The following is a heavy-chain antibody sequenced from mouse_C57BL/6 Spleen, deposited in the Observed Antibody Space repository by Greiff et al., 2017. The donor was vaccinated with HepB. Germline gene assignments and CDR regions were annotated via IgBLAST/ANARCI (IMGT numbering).Heavy chain of an antibody. D-gene: IGHD3-2*02. CDR1: GYAFTNYL. J-gene: IGHJ4*01. CDR3: ARDSSGYDYYAMDY. V-gene: IGHV1-54*01. Sequence: VQLQQSGAELVRPGTSVKVSCKASGYAFTNYLIEWVKQRPGQGLEWIGVINPGSGGTNYNEKFKGKATLTADESSSTAYMQLSSLTSEDSAVYFCARDSSGYDYYAMDYWGQGTSVTVSS. CDR2: INPGSGGT.